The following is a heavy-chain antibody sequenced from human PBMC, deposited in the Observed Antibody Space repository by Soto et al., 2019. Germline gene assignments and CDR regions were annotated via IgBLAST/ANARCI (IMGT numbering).Heavy chain of an antibody. V-gene: IGHV1-18*01. CDR3: ARANYPSGWPWAPPDY. CDR2: ISAYNGNT. D-gene: IGHD6-19*01. J-gene: IGHJ4*02. Sequence: ASVKVSCKASGYTFTSYGISWVRQAPGQGLEWMGWISAYNGNTNYAQKLQGRVTMTTDRSTSTTYMELSSLSSDDTAVYYCARANYPSGWPWAPPDYWGQGTLVTVSS. CDR1: GYTFTSYG.